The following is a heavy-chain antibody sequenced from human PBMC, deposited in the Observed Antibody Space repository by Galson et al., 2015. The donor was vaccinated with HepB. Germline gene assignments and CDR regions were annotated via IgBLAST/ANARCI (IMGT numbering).Heavy chain of an antibody. CDR3: TRPLDY. CDR1: GFTFSDSA. CDR2: IRSKANNYAT. Sequence: SLRLSCAASGFTFSDSAIHWVRQASGKGLEWVGRIRSKANNYATAYTASVKGRFTISRDDSKNTAYLQMNSLKTEDTAVYYCTRPLDYWGQGTLVTVSS. J-gene: IGHJ4*02. V-gene: IGHV3-73*01.